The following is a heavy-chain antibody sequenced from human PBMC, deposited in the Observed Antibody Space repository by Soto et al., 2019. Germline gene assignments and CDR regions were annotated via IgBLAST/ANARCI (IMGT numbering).Heavy chain of an antibody. Sequence: EVEVLESGGGLVQPGGSLRLSCAASGFTFSSYAVSWVRQAPGKGLEWVSVITGSGNKIYYIDPVKGRFAISRDNSQNTVSLQMNSLRVEDTAVYYCAREREGRAEHWGQGTQVTVSS. V-gene: IGHV3-23*01. CDR1: GFTFSSYA. CDR3: AREREGRAEH. D-gene: IGHD1-26*01. J-gene: IGHJ1*01. CDR2: ITGSGNKI.